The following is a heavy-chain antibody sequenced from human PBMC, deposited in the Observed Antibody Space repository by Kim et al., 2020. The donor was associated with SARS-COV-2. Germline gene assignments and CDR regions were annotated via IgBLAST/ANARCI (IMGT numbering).Heavy chain of an antibody. J-gene: IGHJ6*02. Sequence: GGSLRLSCAASGFTVSSNYMSWVRQAPGKGLEWVSVIYSGGSTYYADSVKGRFTISRDNSKNTLYLQMNSLRAEDTAVYYCARPEAAAGPYYYYGMDVCGQGTTVTVSS. CDR2: IYSGGST. V-gene: IGHV3-53*01. D-gene: IGHD6-13*01. CDR3: ARPEAAAGPYYYYGMDV. CDR1: GFTVSSNY.